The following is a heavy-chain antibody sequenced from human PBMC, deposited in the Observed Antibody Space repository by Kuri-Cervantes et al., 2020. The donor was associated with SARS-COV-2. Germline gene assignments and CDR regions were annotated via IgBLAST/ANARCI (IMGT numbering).Heavy chain of an antibody. Sequence: GESLKISCAASGFTVSSNEMSWVRQAPGKGLEWVSSISGGSTYYADSRKGRFTISRDNSKNTLHLQMNSLRAEDTAVYYCARVLGGWYYFDYWGQGTLVTVSS. D-gene: IGHD6-19*01. J-gene: IGHJ4*02. CDR2: ISGGST. CDR3: ARVLGGWYYFDY. CDR1: GFTVSSNE. V-gene: IGHV3-38-3*01.